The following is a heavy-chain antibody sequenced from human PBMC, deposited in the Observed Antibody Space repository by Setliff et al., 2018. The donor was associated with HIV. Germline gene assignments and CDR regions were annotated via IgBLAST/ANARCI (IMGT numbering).Heavy chain of an antibody. D-gene: IGHD3-9*01. J-gene: IGHJ4*02. CDR2: ISSSGNT. V-gene: IGHV4-39*01. CDR1: GGSISSSSYY. Sequence: SETLSLTCTVSGGSISSSSYYWGWIRQPPGKGLEWIGSISSSGNTYYNPSLKSRVTTSVDTPKNQFSLKLSSVTAPDTAIYYCARQTWEYYDTLTGYYRSPKNFDSWGQGTLVTVSS. CDR3: ARQTWEYYDTLTGYYRSPKNFDS.